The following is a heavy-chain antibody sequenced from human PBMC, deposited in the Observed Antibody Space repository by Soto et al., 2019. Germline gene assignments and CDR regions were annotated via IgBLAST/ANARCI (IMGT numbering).Heavy chain of an antibody. J-gene: IGHJ4*02. CDR1: GFTFTRYS. CDR2: ISSTTNYI. CDR3: ARESEDLTSNFDY. Sequence: GGSLRLSCAASGFTFTRYSMNWVRQAPGKGLEWVSSISSTTNYIYYGDSMKGRFTISRDNAKNSLYLEMNSPRAEDTAVYYCARESEDLTSNFDYWGQGTLVPSPQ. V-gene: IGHV3-21*06.